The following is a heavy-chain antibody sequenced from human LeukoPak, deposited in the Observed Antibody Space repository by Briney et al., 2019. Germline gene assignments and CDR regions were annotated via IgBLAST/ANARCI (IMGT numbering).Heavy chain of an antibody. V-gene: IGHV1-2*02. CDR2: INPNDGDT. CDR1: GYTFTDYY. CDR3: ARANCLYCSSSTCLFDY. J-gene: IGHJ4*02. D-gene: IGHD2-2*01. Sequence: GSVKVSCKASGYTFTDYYMHWVRQTPGQGFEWMGWINPNDGDTNYAQKFQGRVTMTRDTSISTAHMEVSRLRADDTAVYYCARANCLYCSSSTCLFDYWGQGTLVTVSS.